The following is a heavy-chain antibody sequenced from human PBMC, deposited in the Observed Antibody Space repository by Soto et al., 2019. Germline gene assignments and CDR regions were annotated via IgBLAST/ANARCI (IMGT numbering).Heavy chain of an antibody. V-gene: IGHV3-7*05. CDR3: ARDVI. CDR1: GFTFSNFW. CDR2: IKSDGSER. Sequence: EVQLVESGGGLVQPGGSLRLSCAASGFTFSNFWMSWVRQAPGKGLEWVASIKSDGSERSHVDAVRGRFSISRDNARNSLYLQMNSLIADDTAVYYCARDVIWGQGSLVTVSS. J-gene: IGHJ4*02.